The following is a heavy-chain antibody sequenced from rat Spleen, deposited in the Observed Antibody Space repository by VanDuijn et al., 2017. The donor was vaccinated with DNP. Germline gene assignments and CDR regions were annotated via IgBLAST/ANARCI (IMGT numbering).Heavy chain of an antibody. CDR1: GFSLTNYH. Sequence: QVQLKESGPGLVQPSQTLSLTCTVSGFSLTNYHVDWVRQPPGKGLEWMGRIQSDGNTDYNSVLKSRLSISRDTSKSQVFLQLNSLQTEDTATYYCARDLIIRDTTSAMDAWGQGTSVTVSS. D-gene: IGHD4-3*01. CDR3: ARDLIIRDTTSAMDA. V-gene: IGHV2-27*01. J-gene: IGHJ4*01. CDR2: IQSDGNT.